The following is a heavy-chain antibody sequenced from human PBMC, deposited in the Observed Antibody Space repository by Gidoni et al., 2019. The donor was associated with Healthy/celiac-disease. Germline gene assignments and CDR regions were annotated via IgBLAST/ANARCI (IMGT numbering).Heavy chain of an antibody. J-gene: IGHJ3*02. V-gene: IGHV3-73*02. D-gene: IGHD3-16*01. CDR1: GFTFSGSA. Sequence: EVQLVESGGGLVQPGGSLKLPCAASGFTFSGSAMHWVRPASGKGLEWVGRIRSKANSYATAYAASVKGRFTISRDDSKNTAYLQMNSLKTEDTAVYYCTREWGEMATKSDAFDIWGQGTMVTVSS. CDR3: TREWGEMATKSDAFDI. CDR2: IRSKANSYAT.